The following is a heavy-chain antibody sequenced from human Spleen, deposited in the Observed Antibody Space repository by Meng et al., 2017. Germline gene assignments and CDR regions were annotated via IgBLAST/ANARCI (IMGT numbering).Heavy chain of an antibody. CDR3: ARGPTTMAHDFDY. J-gene: IGHJ4*02. Sequence: QGQRRQWGEGLLKPSESLSLTCVVSGGSFSDYYWSWIRQPPGKGLEWIGEINHSGSTNYNPSLESRATISVDTSQNNLSLKLSSVTAADSAVYYCARGPTTMAHDFDYWGQGTLVTVSS. V-gene: IGHV4-34*01. CDR1: GGSFSDYY. D-gene: IGHD4-11*01. CDR2: INHSGST.